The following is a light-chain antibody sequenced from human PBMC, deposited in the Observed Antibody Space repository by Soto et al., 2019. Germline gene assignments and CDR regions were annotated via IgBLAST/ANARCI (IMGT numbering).Light chain of an antibody. J-gene: IGKJ1*01. CDR1: QSVLFTSNNKNY. V-gene: IGKV4-1*01. Sequence: DVVISQSPDSLAVSLGERATIKCKSSQSVLFTSNNKNYLGWFQQKPRQPPKLLLSWASTRASGVPDRFSGSGSGTDFTLKISRVEAEDVGVYYCMQALQTGWTFGQGTKVDIK. CDR2: WAS. CDR3: MQALQTGWT.